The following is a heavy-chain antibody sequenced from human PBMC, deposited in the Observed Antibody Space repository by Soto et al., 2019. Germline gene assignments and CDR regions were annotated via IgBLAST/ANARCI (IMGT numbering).Heavy chain of an antibody. V-gene: IGHV3-23*01. J-gene: IGHJ6*02. Sequence: PWGSLRLSCAASGFTFSSYARSLVRQAPGKGLEWVSAISGSGGSTYYADSVKGRFTISRDNSKNTLYLQMNSLRAEDTAVYYCAKASSSWYYYYGMDVWGQGTTVTVS. CDR2: ISGSGGST. CDR1: GFTFSSYA. CDR3: AKASSSWYYYYGMDV. D-gene: IGHD6-13*01.